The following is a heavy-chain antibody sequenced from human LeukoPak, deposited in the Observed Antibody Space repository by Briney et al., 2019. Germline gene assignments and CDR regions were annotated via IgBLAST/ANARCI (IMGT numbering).Heavy chain of an antibody. Sequence: GASVKVSCKASGYTFNNYYMNWVRQAPGQGLEWMGMINPSGGGTSYAQKFQGRVTMTRDTSTRTVYMEVSSLKPEDTAVYYCARQGAYSSAIGMGYWGQGTLVTVSS. CDR3: ARQGAYSSAIGMGY. D-gene: IGHD6-19*01. V-gene: IGHV1-46*02. CDR2: INPSGGGT. CDR1: GYTFNNYY. J-gene: IGHJ4*02.